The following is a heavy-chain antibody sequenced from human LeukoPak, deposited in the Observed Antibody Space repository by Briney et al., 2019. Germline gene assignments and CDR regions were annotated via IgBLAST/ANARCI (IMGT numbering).Heavy chain of an antibody. CDR3: ARGSTTTTGVAPQGFDP. J-gene: IGHJ5*02. CDR1: GFTFSDSG. Sequence: GRSLRLSCAASGFTFSDSGMHWVRQTPGKGLEWVAVIASYGGNEYYADSVKGRFTISRDNSKNTLYLQMNSLRAEDTAVYYCARGSTTTTGVAPQGFDPWGQGTLVTVSS. D-gene: IGHD5-24*01. V-gene: IGHV3-30*03. CDR2: IASYGGNE.